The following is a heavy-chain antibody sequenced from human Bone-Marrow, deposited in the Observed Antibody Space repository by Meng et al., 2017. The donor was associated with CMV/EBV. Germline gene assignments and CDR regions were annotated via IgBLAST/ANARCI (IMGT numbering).Heavy chain of an antibody. Sequence: SETLSLTCTVSGGSISSYYWNWIRQPPGKGLEWIGYIYHSGSTNYNPSLKSRVTISVDTSKNQFSLKLSSVTAADTAVYYCARVPAARRLIFDYWGQGTLVTVSS. CDR1: GGSISSYY. CDR2: IYHSGST. CDR3: ARVPAARRLIFDY. V-gene: IGHV4-59*01. J-gene: IGHJ4*02. D-gene: IGHD2-2*01.